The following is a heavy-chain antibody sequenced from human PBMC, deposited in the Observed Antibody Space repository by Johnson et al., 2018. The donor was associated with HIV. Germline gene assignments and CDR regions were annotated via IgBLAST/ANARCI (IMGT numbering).Heavy chain of an antibody. CDR3: ARDVNYYDRSGSYGLHGAFDI. D-gene: IGHD3-22*01. CDR1: GFTFSSYW. CDR2: IHSDGSST. Sequence: VQLVESGGGLVQPGGSPRLSCAASGFTFSSYWMHWVRQAPGKGLVWVSRIHSDGSSTNYADSVKGRFTISGDNAKNTLYLQMNSLRAEDRAVYYCARDVNYYDRSGSYGLHGAFDIWGQGTMVTVSS. V-gene: IGHV3-74*01. J-gene: IGHJ3*02.